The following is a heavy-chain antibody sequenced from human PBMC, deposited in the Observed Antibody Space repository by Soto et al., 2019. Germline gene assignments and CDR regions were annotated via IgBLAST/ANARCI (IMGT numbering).Heavy chain of an antibody. J-gene: IGHJ6*02. CDR3: AREDSGSYNYYYYGMDV. Sequence: PGGSLRLSCAASGFTFSSYAMHWVFQAPGKGLEWVAVISYDGSNKYYADSVKGRFTISRDNSKNTLYLQMNSLRAEDTAVYYCAREDSGSYNYYYYGMDVWGQGTTVTVSS. CDR2: ISYDGSNK. V-gene: IGHV3-30-3*01. CDR1: GFTFSSYA. D-gene: IGHD1-26*01.